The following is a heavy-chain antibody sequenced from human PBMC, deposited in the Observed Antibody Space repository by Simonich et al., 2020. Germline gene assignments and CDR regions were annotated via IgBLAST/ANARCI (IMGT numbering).Heavy chain of an antibody. J-gene: IGHJ4*02. V-gene: IGHV3-48*03. CDR1: GFPFSSYE. Sequence: EVQLVESGGGLVQPGGSLRLSCAASGFPFSSYEMNWVRRAPGKGVEWVSYISSSSSTIYYADSVKGRFTISRDNAKNSLYLQMNSLRAEDTAVYYCARHYYGDYYFDYWGQGTLVTVSS. D-gene: IGHD4-17*01. CDR3: ARHYYGDYYFDY. CDR2: ISSSSSTI.